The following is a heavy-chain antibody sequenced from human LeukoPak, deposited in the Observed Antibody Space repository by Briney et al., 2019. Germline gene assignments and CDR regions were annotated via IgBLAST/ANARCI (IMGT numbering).Heavy chain of an antibody. J-gene: IGHJ6*03. CDR2: INSDGSST. D-gene: IGHD6-13*01. CDR3: ARVKNSSSWYTYYYYYYMDV. CDR1: GFTFSSYW. Sequence: PGGSLRLSRAASGFTFSSYWMHWVRQAPGKGLVWVSRINSDGSSTSYADSVKGRFTISRDNAKNTLYLQINSLRAEDTAVYYCARVKNSSSWYTYYYYYYMDVWGKGTTVTVSS. V-gene: IGHV3-74*01.